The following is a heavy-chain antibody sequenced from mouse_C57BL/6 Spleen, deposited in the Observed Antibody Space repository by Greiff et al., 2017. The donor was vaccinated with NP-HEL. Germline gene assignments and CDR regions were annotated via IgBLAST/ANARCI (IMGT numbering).Heavy chain of an antibody. CDR2: ISSGSSTI. J-gene: IGHJ1*03. CDR1: GFTFSDYG. D-gene: IGHD1-1*01. CDR3: ARNYYGSSWYFDV. Sequence: EVKLMESGGGLVKPGGSLKLSCAASGFTFSDYGMHWVRQAPEKGLEWVADISSGSSTIYYADTVKGRFTISRDNAKNTLFLQMTSLRSEDTAMYYCARNYYGSSWYFDVWGTGTTVTVSS. V-gene: IGHV5-17*01.